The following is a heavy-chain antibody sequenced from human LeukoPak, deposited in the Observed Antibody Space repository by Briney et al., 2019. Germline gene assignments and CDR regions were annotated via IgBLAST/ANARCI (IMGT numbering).Heavy chain of an antibody. D-gene: IGHD6-19*01. V-gene: IGHV3-23*01. CDR1: GFTFSSYA. CDR3: AKGRLGRGSGWPYFDY. Sequence: GGSLRLACAAAGFTFSSYAMSWVRQAPGKGLEWVSPISGSAARTDDADSVKSRSTTSRANSKKTLYLQMNSLRAEDTAVYYCAKGRLGRGSGWPYFDYWGQGTLVTASS. CDR2: ISGSAART. J-gene: IGHJ4*02.